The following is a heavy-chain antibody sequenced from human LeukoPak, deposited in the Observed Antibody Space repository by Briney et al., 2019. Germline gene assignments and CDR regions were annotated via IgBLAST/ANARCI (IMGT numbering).Heavy chain of an antibody. CDR2: INPNSGGT. Sequence: ASVKVSCKASGYTFTGYYMHWVRQAPGQGLEWMGWINPNSGGTNYAQKFQGRVTMTRDTSISTAYMELSRLRSDDTAVYYCARAWGWLQPGGFKNWGQGTLVTVSS. V-gene: IGHV1-2*02. J-gene: IGHJ4*02. CDR3: ARAWGWLQPGGFKN. CDR1: GYTFTGYY. D-gene: IGHD5-24*01.